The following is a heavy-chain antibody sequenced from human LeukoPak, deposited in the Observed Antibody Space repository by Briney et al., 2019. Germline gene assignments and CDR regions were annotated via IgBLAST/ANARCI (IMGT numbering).Heavy chain of an antibody. CDR2: MNPNSGNT. Sequence: GASVKVSCKASGYTFTSYDINWVRQATGQGLEWMGWMNPNSGNTGYAQKFQGRVTITRNTSISTAYMELRSLRSDDTAVYYCAREGIQLWSTYYYYMDVWGKGTTVTVSS. CDR1: GYTFTSYD. CDR3: AREGIQLWSTYYYYMDV. J-gene: IGHJ6*03. D-gene: IGHD5-18*01. V-gene: IGHV1-8*03.